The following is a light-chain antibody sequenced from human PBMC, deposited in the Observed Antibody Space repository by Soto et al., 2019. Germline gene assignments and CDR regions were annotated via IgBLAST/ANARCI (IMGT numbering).Light chain of an antibody. CDR3: AAWDDSLNGREV. J-gene: IGLJ1*01. Sequence: QSVLTQPPSASGTSGQRVTISCSGSSSNIGSNSVNWYQQLPGAAPKLLIYSNNQRPSGVPDRFSGSKSGTPASLAISGLQSEDEADYYCAAWDDSLNGREVFGTGT. CDR2: SNN. V-gene: IGLV1-44*01. CDR1: SSNIGSNS.